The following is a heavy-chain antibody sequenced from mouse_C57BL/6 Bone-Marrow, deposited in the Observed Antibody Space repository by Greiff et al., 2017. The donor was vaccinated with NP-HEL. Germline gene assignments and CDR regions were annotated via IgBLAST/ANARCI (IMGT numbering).Heavy chain of an antibody. J-gene: IGHJ3*01. D-gene: IGHD1-1*01. CDR3: AREGGYYGSPFAY. CDR1: GYSIISGYY. Sequence: EVKLQESGPGLVKPSQSLSLTCSVTGYSIISGYYWNWIRQFPGNKLEWMAYISYDGSNNYNPSLKNRISITRDISENQFFLKLTSVTTEDTATYYCAREGGYYGSPFAYWGQGTLVTVSA. CDR2: ISYDGSN. V-gene: IGHV3-6*01.